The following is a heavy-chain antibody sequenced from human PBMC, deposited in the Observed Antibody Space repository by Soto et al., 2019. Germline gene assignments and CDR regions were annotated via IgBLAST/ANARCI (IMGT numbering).Heavy chain of an antibody. CDR3: ARGGISVAKITDY. Sequence: SETLSLTCAVYGGSFSGYYWSWIRQPPGKGLEWIGEINHSGSTNYNPSLKSRVTISVDTSKSQFSLKLSSVTAADTAVYYCARGGISVAKITDYSGQGTLVTVSS. V-gene: IGHV4-34*01. CDR2: INHSGST. D-gene: IGHD5-12*01. J-gene: IGHJ4*02. CDR1: GGSFSGYY.